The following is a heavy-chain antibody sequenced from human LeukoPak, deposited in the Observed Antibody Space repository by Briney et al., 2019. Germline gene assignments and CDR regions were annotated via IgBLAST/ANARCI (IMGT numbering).Heavy chain of an antibody. CDR1: GFTVINTY. CDR3: ATDYDSSGYYSRY. J-gene: IGHJ4*02. CDR2: ISSSSSYI. Sequence: GGSLRLSCAASGFTVINTYISWVRQAPGKGLEWVSSISSSSSYIYYADSVKGRFTISRDNAKNSLYLQMNSLRAEDTAVYYCATDYDSSGYYSRYWGQGTLVTVSS. V-gene: IGHV3-21*01. D-gene: IGHD3-22*01.